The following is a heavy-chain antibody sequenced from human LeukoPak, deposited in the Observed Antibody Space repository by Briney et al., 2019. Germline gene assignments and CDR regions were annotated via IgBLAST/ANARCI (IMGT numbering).Heavy chain of an antibody. Sequence: PGGSLRLSCAASGFTFSPYNMHWVRQAPGKGLEWVSFISSSSSNIYYADSMKGRFTIARDNAKNSLHLQMNSLRDEDTAVYYCARAPPGYYDWYFDLWGRGTLVTVSS. D-gene: IGHD3-9*01. CDR1: GFTFSPYN. CDR3: ARAPPGYYDWYFDL. CDR2: ISSSSSNI. V-gene: IGHV3-48*02. J-gene: IGHJ2*01.